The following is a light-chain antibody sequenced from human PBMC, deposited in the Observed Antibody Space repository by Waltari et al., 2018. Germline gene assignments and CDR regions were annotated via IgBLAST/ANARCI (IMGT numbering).Light chain of an antibody. CDR1: QRVTTSY. CDR2: GAS. V-gene: IGKV3-20*01. J-gene: IGKJ1*01. Sequence: IVLTQSPGPLSLSPGERATLSCRASQRVTTSYLGWYQQKPGQAPRLLIYGASSRATGVPDRFSGSGSGTDFTLTISKLEPEDFGLYYCQHYGGSPRTFGQGTKVEIK. CDR3: QHYGGSPRT.